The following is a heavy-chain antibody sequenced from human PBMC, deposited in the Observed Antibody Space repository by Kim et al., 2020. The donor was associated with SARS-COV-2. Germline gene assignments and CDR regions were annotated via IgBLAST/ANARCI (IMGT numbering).Heavy chain of an antibody. J-gene: IGHJ6*02. Sequence: ASVKVSCKASGYTFTGYYMHWVRQAPGQGLEWMGWINPNSGGTNYAQKFQGWVTMTRDTSISTAYMELSRLRSDDTAVYYCARDSLRKYDSSGYVGYDYYGMDVWGQGTTVTVSS. CDR3: ARDSLRKYDSSGYVGYDYYGMDV. CDR2: INPNSGGT. CDR1: GYTFTGYY. V-gene: IGHV1-2*04. D-gene: IGHD3-22*01.